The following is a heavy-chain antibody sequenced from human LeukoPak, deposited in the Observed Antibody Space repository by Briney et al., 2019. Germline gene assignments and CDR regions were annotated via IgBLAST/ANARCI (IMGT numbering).Heavy chain of an antibody. CDR1: GGTFSSYA. J-gene: IGHJ6*02. CDR3: AREGAVCSGGSCSPYYYYGMDV. D-gene: IGHD2-15*01. Sequence: GSSVKVSCKASGGTFSSYAISWVRQAPGQGLEWMGRIIPILGIANYAQKFQGRVTITADKSTSTAYMELSSLRSEDTAVYYCAREGAVCSGGSCSPYYYYGMDVWGQGTTVTVSS. V-gene: IGHV1-69*04. CDR2: IIPILGIA.